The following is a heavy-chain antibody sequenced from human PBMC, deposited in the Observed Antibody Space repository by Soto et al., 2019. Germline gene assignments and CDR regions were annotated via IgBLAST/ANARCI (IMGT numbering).Heavy chain of an antibody. Sequence: WWSLRLSCAASVFTFSTYAMSWFRQAPGKGLEWVSAISGSGSDTYHADSVKGRFTISRDNSISTLYLQMNSLRTEDTAVYYCAHPRGYGVFDAYDFWGQGAMVTVSS. J-gene: IGHJ3*01. CDR1: VFTFSTYA. V-gene: IGHV3-23*01. D-gene: IGHD4-17*01. CDR2: ISGSGSDT. CDR3: AHPRGYGVFDAYDF.